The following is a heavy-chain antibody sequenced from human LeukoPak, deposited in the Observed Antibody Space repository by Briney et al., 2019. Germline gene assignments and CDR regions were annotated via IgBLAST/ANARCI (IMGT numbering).Heavy chain of an antibody. CDR2: ISSSSSTI. CDR1: GFTFSSYS. V-gene: IGHV3-48*01. J-gene: IGHJ4*02. Sequence: GGSLRLSCAASGFTFSSYSMNWVRQAPGKGLEWVSYISSSSSTIYYADSVKGRFTISRDNAKNSLYLQMNSLRAEDTAVYYCARDGNIVVVPAASHLDYWGQGTLVTVSS. CDR3: ARDGNIVVVPAASHLDY. D-gene: IGHD2-2*01.